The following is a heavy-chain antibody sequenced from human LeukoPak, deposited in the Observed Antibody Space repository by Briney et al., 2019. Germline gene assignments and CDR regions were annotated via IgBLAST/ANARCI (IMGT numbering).Heavy chain of an antibody. CDR1: GYTLTSYG. Sequence: ASVKVSCKASGYTLTSYGISWVRQAPAQGLEWMGWIPSYKGNTNYAQKIQGRVTMTAETSPCTAYMELRSLRSDDTAVYYCARELYDFWSGYYTGMAGYWGQGTLVTVSS. CDR2: IPSYKGNT. J-gene: IGHJ4*02. CDR3: ARELYDFWSGYYTGMAGY. V-gene: IGHV1-18*01. D-gene: IGHD3-3*01.